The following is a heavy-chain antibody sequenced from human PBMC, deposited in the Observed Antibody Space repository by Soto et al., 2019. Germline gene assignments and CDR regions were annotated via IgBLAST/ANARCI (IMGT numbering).Heavy chain of an antibody. J-gene: IGHJ4*02. CDR1: GYTFTGYY. CDR2: INPNSGGT. D-gene: IGHD3-22*01. Sequence: GASVKVSCKASGYTFTGYYMHWVRQAPGQGLEWMGWINPNSGGTNYAQKFQGRVTMTRDTSISTAYMELSRLRSDDTAVYYCARTTDPYYYDSSGYYGYWGQGTLVTVSS. CDR3: ARTTDPYYYDSSGYYGY. V-gene: IGHV1-2*02.